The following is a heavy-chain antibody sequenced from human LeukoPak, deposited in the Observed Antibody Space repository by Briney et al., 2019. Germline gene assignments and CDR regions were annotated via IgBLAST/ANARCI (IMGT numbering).Heavy chain of an antibody. CDR3: ARARETYYYDSSGYYREEYFDY. Sequence: PSETLSLTCSVSGGTIRSYYWSWIRQPPGKGLEWIGYIYYSGSTNYNPSLKSRVTISVDTSKNQFSLKLSSVTAADTAVYYCARARETYYYDSSGYYREEYFDYWGQGTLVTVSS. J-gene: IGHJ4*02. CDR1: GGTIRSYY. CDR2: IYYSGST. D-gene: IGHD3-22*01. V-gene: IGHV4-59*01.